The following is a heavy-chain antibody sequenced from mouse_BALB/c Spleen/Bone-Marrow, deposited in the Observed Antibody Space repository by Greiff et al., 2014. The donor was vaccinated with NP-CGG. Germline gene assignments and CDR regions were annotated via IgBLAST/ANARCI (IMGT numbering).Heavy chain of an antibody. CDR1: GFNIKDTY. D-gene: IGHD1-1*01. V-gene: IGHV14-3*02. J-gene: IGHJ2*01. CDR3: ANYYYGSHFDY. Sequence: EVQLQQSGAALVKPGASVKLSCTASGFNIKDTYMHWVKQRPGQGLEWIGRIDPANGNTKYDPKFQGKATITADTSSNTAYLQLSSLTSEDTAVYYCANYYYGSHFDYWGQGTTLPVSS. CDR2: IDPANGNT.